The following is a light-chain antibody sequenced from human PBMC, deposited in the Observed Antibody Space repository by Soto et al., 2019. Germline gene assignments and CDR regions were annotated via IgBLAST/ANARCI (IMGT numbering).Light chain of an antibody. J-gene: IGKJ1*01. Sequence: LRMSKAPQCFASGESVDLCCRASQSVSSYLAWYQQKPGQAPRLLIYDASNRATGIAARFSGSGSGTDFALTISSLEPEDFAVYYCQQRSNWPQTFGQGTKVDIK. CDR3: QQRSNWPQT. V-gene: IGKV3-11*01. CDR1: QSVSSY. CDR2: DAS.